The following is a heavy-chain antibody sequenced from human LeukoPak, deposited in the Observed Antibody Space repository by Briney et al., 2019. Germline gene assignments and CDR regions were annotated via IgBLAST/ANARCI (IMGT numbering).Heavy chain of an antibody. J-gene: IGHJ5*02. CDR2: ISGSGGST. CDR1: GFTFSSYA. D-gene: IGHD2-21*02. V-gene: IGHV3-23*01. CDR3: AKDNDIVVVTAIPSWFDP. Sequence: GGSLRLSCAASGFTFSSYAMSWVRQAPGKGLEWVSAISGSGGSTYYADSVKGRFTISRDNSKNTLYLQINSLRAEDTAVYYCAKDNDIVVVTAIPSWFDPWGQGTLVTVSS.